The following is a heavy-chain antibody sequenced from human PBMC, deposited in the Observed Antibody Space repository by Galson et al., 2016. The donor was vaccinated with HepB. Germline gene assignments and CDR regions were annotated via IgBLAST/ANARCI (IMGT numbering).Heavy chain of an antibody. J-gene: IGHJ4*02. D-gene: IGHD6-19*01. CDR3: ARRDSGWSLFDY. CDR1: GYTFTNQW. Sequence: QSGAEVKKPGESLKISCQDSGYTFTNQWIGWVRQMPGKGLEWMGIIYPGDSDTRYSPSFKGQVTIAADKSTRTAYLQWSSLKASDTAMYYCARRDSGWSLFDYWGQGTLLTVSS. CDR2: IYPGDSDT. V-gene: IGHV5-51*01.